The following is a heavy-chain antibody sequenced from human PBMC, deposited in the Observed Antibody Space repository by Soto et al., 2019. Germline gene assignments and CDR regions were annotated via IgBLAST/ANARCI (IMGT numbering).Heavy chain of an antibody. CDR1: GGSFSGYY. CDR2: INHSGST. V-gene: IGHV4-34*01. Sequence: PSETLSLTCAVYGGSFSGYYWSWIRQPPGKGLEWIGEINHSGSTNYNPSFKSRVTISVDTSKNQFSLKLSSVTAADSAVYYCARGKVVITRYFDYWGQGTLVTVSS. J-gene: IGHJ4*02. D-gene: IGHD3-22*01. CDR3: ARGKVVITRYFDY.